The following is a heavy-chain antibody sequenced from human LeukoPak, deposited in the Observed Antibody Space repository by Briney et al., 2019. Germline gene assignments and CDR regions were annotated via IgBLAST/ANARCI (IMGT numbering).Heavy chain of an antibody. D-gene: IGHD6-19*01. Sequence: SETLSLTCTVSGGSISSSSYYWGWIRQPPGKGLEWIGSIYYSGSTYYNPSLKSRVTISVDTSKNQFSLKLSSVTAADTAVYYCARDGLLVAVAGGRAFDIWGQGTMVTVSS. CDR1: GGSISSSSYY. CDR3: ARDGLLVAVAGGRAFDI. CDR2: IYYSGST. J-gene: IGHJ3*02. V-gene: IGHV4-39*07.